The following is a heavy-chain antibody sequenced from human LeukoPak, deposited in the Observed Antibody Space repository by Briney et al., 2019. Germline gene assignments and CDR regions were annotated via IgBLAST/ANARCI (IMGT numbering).Heavy chain of an antibody. V-gene: IGHV4-34*01. Sequence: PSETLSLTCAVYGGSFSGYYWSWIRQPPEKGLEWIGEINHYGRTNYNPSLKSRVTISVDTSKNQFSLKLRSVTAADTAVYYCARDSGTTGEVKFDPWGQGTLVTVSS. CDR3: ARDSGTTGEVKFDP. J-gene: IGHJ5*02. CDR1: GGSFSGYY. CDR2: INHYGRT. D-gene: IGHD1-7*01.